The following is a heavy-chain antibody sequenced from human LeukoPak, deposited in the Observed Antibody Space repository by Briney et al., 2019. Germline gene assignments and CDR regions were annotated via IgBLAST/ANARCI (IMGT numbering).Heavy chain of an antibody. V-gene: IGHV3-74*01. J-gene: IGHJ5*02. D-gene: IGHD1-26*01. CDR2: INPDGSST. CDR1: GFTFSTYW. CDR3: APMRDWEIS. Sequence: PGGSLRHSCAASGFTFSTYWMHWVRQAPGKGLVWVSRINPDGSSTTYADSVKGRFTISRDNAKNTLYLQMNSLRAEDTAVYFRAPMRDWEISWGQGTLVTVSS.